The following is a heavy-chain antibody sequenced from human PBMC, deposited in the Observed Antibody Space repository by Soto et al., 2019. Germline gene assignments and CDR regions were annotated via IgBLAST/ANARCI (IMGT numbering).Heavy chain of an antibody. CDR3: ASLMHYSHSGGSYHCGVDM. CDR1: GYTFTDYF. CDR2: TNLYSGGA. D-gene: IGHD2-21*01. V-gene: IGHV1-2*02. J-gene: IGHJ3*02. Sequence: ASVKVSCKSSGYTFTDYFIHCVRQASGEGRDWIPGTNLYSGGAALSQRFQGRVTMTTDTSISITYEDISSLPSDDTAELYCASLMHYSHSGGSYHCGVDMWRQRTLVTVS.